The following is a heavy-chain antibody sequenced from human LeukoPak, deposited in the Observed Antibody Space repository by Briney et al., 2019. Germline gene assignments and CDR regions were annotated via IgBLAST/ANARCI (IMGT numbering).Heavy chain of an antibody. V-gene: IGHV3-48*03. CDR2: ISSSGSTI. CDR3: ARGPWYREENNWFDP. D-gene: IGHD6-13*01. J-gene: IGHJ5*02. Sequence: GGFLRLSCAASGFTFSSYEMNWVRQAPGKGLEWVSYISSSGSTIYYADSVKGRFTISRDNAKNSLYLQMNSLRAEDTAVYYCARGPWYREENNWFDPWGQGTLVTVSS. CDR1: GFTFSSYE.